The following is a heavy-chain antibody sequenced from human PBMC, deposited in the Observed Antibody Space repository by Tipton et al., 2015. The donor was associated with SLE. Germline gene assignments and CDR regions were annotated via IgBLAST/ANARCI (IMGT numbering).Heavy chain of an antibody. J-gene: IGHJ6*02. D-gene: IGHD3-22*01. CDR2: IHHNGFT. CDR1: GDSISSGSFS. CDR3: ARGDGSSGYFCLGIYYYYAMDV. V-gene: IGHV4-30-2*01. Sequence: LRLSCTVSGDSISSGSFSWSWIRQPPGKGLEWIGYIHHNGFTYNTPSLKSRVSISMDRSKNQFSLNLRSVTAADTGVYYCARGDGSSGYFCLGIYYYYAMDVWGQGTTVTVSS.